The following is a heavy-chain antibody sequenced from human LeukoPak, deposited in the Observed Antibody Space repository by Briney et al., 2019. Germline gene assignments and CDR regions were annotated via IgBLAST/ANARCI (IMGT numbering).Heavy chain of an antibody. CDR2: IYHSGST. V-gene: IGHV4-38-2*02. D-gene: IGHD1-14*01. Sequence: SETLSLTCTVSGYSISSGYYWGWIRQPPGKGLEWIGSIYHSGSTYYNPSLKSRVTISVDTSKNQFSLKLSSVTAADTAVYYCARGTPSGMDVWGQGTTVTVSS. J-gene: IGHJ6*02. CDR3: ARGTPSGMDV. CDR1: GYSISSGYY.